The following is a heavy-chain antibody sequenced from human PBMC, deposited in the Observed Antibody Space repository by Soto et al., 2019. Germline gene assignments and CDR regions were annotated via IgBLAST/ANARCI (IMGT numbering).Heavy chain of an antibody. D-gene: IGHD3-22*01. V-gene: IGHV4-4*07. CDR1: GGSISSYY. J-gene: IGHJ3*02. Sequence: QVQLQESGPGLVKPSETLSLTCTVSGGSISSYYWSWIRQPAGKGLEWIGRIYTSGSTNYNPSLKSRVTMSVDTSKNQFSLKLSSVTAADTAVYYCARDRYYYDSSGSTFDIWGQGTMVTVSS. CDR2: IYTSGST. CDR3: ARDRYYYDSSGSTFDI.